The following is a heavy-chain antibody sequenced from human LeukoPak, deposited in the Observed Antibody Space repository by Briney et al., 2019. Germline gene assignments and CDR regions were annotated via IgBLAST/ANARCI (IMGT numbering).Heavy chain of an antibody. Sequence: GGSLRLSCAASGFSFSKYAMHWVRQAPGKGLEWVAVISFDETKKCYADSVKGRFTISRDNSNNTLFLQMNSLKTEDTAVYFCARMKVIKGASLDYWGQGSLSPSP. J-gene: IGHJ4*02. CDR1: GFSFSKYA. CDR2: ISFDETKK. V-gene: IGHV3-30-3*01. D-gene: IGHD2/OR15-2a*01. CDR3: ARMKVIKGASLDY.